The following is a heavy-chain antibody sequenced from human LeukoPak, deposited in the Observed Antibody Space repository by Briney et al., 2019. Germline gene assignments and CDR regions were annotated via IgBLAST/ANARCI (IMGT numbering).Heavy chain of an antibody. J-gene: IGHJ4*02. Sequence: ASVKVSCKASGYTFTSYGISWVRQAPGQGLEWMGWISAYNGNTNYAQKLQGRVTMTTDTSTSTAYMELRSLRSDDTAVYYCAKVKVISITMVRGPVYYFDYWGQGTLVTVSS. CDR1: GYTFTSYG. CDR2: ISAYNGNT. D-gene: IGHD3-10*01. CDR3: AKVKVISITMVRGPVYYFDY. V-gene: IGHV1-18*01.